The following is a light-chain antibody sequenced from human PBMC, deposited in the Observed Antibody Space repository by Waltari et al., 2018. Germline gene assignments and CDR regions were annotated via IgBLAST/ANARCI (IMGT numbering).Light chain of an antibody. CDR2: EGT. CDR1: TRTFGSYAL. J-gene: IGLJ3*02. V-gene: IGLV2-23*01. Sequence: SALTQPASVSGSPGQSITIPCTGTTRTFGSYALVSWYQQHPDKAPKLMVYEGTKRPPGISTRFSGAKSGNTASLTISGLQAEDEADYYCCSYAGNTVWVFGGGTKLTVL. CDR3: CSYAGNTVWV.